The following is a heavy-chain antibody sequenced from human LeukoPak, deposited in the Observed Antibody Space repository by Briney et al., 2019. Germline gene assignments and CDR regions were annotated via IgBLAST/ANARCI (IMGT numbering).Heavy chain of an antibody. CDR2: ISAYNGNT. CDR3: ARDQSVWSSEICDSSGPFDY. V-gene: IGHV1-18*01. Sequence: ASVKVSCKASGYTFTSYGISWVRQAPGQGLEWMGWISAYNGNTNYAQKLQGRVTMTTDTSTSTAYMELRSLRSDDTAVYYCARDQSVWSSEICDSSGPFDYWGQGTLVTVSS. J-gene: IGHJ4*02. CDR1: GYTFTSYG. D-gene: IGHD3-22*01.